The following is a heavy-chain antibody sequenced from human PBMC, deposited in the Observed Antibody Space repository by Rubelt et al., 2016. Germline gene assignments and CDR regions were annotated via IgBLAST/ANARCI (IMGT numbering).Heavy chain of an antibody. D-gene: IGHD3-22*01. CDR1: GGTFSSYA. CDR3: ATDQSLNDSSGGDAFDT. CDR2: IIPILGIA. J-gene: IGHJ3*02. V-gene: IGHV1-69*04. Sequence: QVQLVQSGAEVKKPGSSVKVSCKASGGTFSSYAISWVRQAPGQGLEWLGRIIPILGIANYAQKFQGRVTITADKSTSTAYMELSSLRSEDPAVYYCATDQSLNDSSGGDAFDTWGQGTMVTVSS.